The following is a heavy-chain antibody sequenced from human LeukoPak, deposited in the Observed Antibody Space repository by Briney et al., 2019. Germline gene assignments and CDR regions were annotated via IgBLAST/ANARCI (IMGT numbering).Heavy chain of an antibody. V-gene: IGHV3-7*01. CDR2: IKEDGSEK. Sequence: GGSLRLSCAASAFTFSRYWMTWVRQAPGKGLGWVANIKEDGSEKYYVDSVKGRFSISRDNTKNSLYLQMNSLRAEDTAVYYCARGGYTSSWYISRDYWGQGTLVTVSS. CDR1: AFTFSRYW. CDR3: ARGGYTSSWYISRDY. J-gene: IGHJ4*02. D-gene: IGHD6-13*01.